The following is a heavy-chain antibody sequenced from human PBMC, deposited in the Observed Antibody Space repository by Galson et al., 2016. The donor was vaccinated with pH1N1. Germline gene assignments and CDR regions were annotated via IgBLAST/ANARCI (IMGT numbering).Heavy chain of an antibody. D-gene: IGHD3-10*01. J-gene: IGHJ4*02. CDR1: GDTFSSYA. Sequence: SVKVSCKASGDTFSSYAISWVRQAPGQGLEWMGRIVPVLPTANYLQKSKDRVTITTDISTSTAYVELTSLTSEDTAVYYCARDHSTLAGSYSFGSYFDLWGQGTLVSASS. V-gene: IGHV1-69*05. CDR3: ARDHSTLAGSYSFGSYFDL. CDR2: IVPVLPTA.